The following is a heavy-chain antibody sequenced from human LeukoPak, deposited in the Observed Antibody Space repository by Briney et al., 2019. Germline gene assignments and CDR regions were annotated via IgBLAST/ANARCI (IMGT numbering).Heavy chain of an antibody. CDR3: ARGCGGTPGCYIIDN. J-gene: IGHJ4*02. CDR1: GFTFSSHG. D-gene: IGHD2-21*01. Sequence: GGSLRLSCEASGFTFSSHGMHWVRQPPGKGLEWVAVIWNDGSDKYYGDSVKGRFTVSRDNSKNTLYLQMDSLRAEDTAVYYCARGCGGTPGCYIIDNWGQGTLVTVSS. V-gene: IGHV3-33*01. CDR2: IWNDGSDK.